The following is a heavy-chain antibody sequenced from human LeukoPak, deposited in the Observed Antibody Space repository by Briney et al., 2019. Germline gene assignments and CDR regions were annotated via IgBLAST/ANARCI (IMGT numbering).Heavy chain of an antibody. Sequence: ASVKVSCKASGYTFTSYGISWVRQAPGQGLEWMGWISAYNGNTNYAQKLQGRVTMTTDTSTSTAYMELRSLRSDDTAVYYCERVMVRFARETYDYWGQGTLVTVSS. V-gene: IGHV1-18*01. D-gene: IGHD3-3*01. J-gene: IGHJ4*02. CDR1: GYTFTSYG. CDR3: ERVMVRFARETYDY. CDR2: ISAYNGNT.